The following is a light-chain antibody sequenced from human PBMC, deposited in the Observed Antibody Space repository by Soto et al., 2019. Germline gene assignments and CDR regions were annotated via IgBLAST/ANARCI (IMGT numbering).Light chain of an antibody. CDR3: SSYTTSSTNRV. CDR2: EVS. V-gene: IGLV2-14*01. Sequence: QSALTQPASVSGSPGQSITISCTGTSSDVGGYNYVYWYQQHPGKAPKLMIYEVSNRPSGVSNRFSGSKSGNTASLTISGLQAEDEADYYCSSYTTSSTNRVFGGGTKVTVL. CDR1: SSDVGGYNY. J-gene: IGLJ3*02.